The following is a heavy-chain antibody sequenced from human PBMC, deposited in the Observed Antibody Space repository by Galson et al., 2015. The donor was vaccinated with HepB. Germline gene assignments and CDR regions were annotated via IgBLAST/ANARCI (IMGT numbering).Heavy chain of an antibody. V-gene: IGHV1-46*01. CDR1: GYTFTSYY. CDR2: INPSGGST. Sequence: SVKVSCKASGYTFTSYYMHWVRQAPGQGLEWVGIINPSGGSTSYAQKFQGRVTMTRDTSTSTVYMELSSLRSEDTAVYYCARDRVVVVVAATTEFDYWGQGTLVTVSS. D-gene: IGHD2-15*01. CDR3: ARDRVVVVVAATTEFDY. J-gene: IGHJ4*02.